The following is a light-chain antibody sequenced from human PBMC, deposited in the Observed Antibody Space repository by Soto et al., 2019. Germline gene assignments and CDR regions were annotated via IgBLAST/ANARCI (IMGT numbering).Light chain of an antibody. CDR1: QGISNY. Sequence: DIQMTQSPSSLSASVGDRVTITCRASQGISNYLAWYQQQPGKVPKLLIYVASTLQSGVPSRFSGSGSGTDSTLTISSLQPEDVATYYFQKYNSAPWTFGQGTMLEIK. CDR3: QKYNSAPWT. J-gene: IGKJ1*01. V-gene: IGKV1-27*01. CDR2: VAS.